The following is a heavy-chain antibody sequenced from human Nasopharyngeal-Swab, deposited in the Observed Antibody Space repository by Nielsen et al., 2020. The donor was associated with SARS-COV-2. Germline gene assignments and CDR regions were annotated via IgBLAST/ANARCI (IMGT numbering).Heavy chain of an antibody. J-gene: IGHJ3*02. CDR2: IYYSGST. Sequence: GSLRLSCAASGFTFSNAWMSWIRQPPGKGLEWIGYIYYSGSTNYNPSLKSRVTISVDTSKNQFSLKLSSVTAADTAVYYCARGPSQNRRAFDIWGQGTMVTVSS. CDR1: GFTFSNAW. CDR3: ARGPSQNRRAFDI. D-gene: IGHD2/OR15-2a*01. V-gene: IGHV4-59*12.